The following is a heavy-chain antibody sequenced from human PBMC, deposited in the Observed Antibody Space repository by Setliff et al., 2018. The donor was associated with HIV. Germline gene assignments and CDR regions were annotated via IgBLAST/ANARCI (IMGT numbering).Heavy chain of an antibody. CDR1: GYTFDNYD. V-gene: IGHV1-18*01. D-gene: IGHD6-19*01. CDR3: ARLAHTRKLVDGVAVRAFDI. CDR2: ISTFNGGT. J-gene: IGHJ3*02. Sequence: ASVKVSCKASGYTFDNYDFSWVRQAPGQGLEWMGWISTFNGGTNSAQKFRDRVTLTTDTSTATAYMELKSLRSDDTAIYYCARLAHTRKLVDGVAVRAFDIWGQGTRVTVSS.